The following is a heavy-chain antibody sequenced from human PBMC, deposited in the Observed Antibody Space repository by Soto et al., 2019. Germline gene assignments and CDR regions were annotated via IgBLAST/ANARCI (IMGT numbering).Heavy chain of an antibody. J-gene: IGHJ4*02. Sequence: EVQLVESGGGLVQPGGSLRLSCAASGFTFSSYWMHWVRQAPGKGLVWVSRINGVGSSTGSADSVKGRFTISRDNAKNTLYLQMNSLRAEDTAVYYCARDGSGSLGDYWGQGTLVTVSS. V-gene: IGHV3-74*01. D-gene: IGHD1-26*01. CDR2: INGVGSST. CDR3: ARDGSGSLGDY. CDR1: GFTFSSYW.